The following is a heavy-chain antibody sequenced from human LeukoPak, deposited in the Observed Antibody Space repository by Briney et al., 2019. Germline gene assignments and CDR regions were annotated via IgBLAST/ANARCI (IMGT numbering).Heavy chain of an antibody. CDR2: IYYRGDI. Sequence: SETLSLTCSVSDGSIRTYYWSWLRQSPGQGLEWIGNIYYRGDINYNPSLKSRVIISIDTSKNQFSLKVTSLTAVDTAVYYCATNKDWAEADWGQGTLVIVSS. CDR1: DGSIRTYY. CDR3: ATNKDWAEAD. D-gene: IGHD3/OR15-3a*01. J-gene: IGHJ4*02. V-gene: IGHV4-59*03.